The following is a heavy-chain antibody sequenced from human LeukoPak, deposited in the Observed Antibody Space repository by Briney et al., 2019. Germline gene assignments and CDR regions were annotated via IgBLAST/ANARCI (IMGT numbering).Heavy chain of an antibody. CDR2: INPNSGGT. J-gene: IGHJ4*02. V-gene: IGHV1-2*02. CDR1: GYTFTGYY. D-gene: IGHD3-10*01. CDR3: ATAPGNYYGSGSFDY. Sequence: ASVKVSCKASGYTFTGYYMHWVRQAPGQGLEWMGWINPNSGGTNYAQKFQGRVTMTRDTSISTAYMELSSLRSEDTAVYYCATAPGNYYGSGSFDYWGQGTLVTVSS.